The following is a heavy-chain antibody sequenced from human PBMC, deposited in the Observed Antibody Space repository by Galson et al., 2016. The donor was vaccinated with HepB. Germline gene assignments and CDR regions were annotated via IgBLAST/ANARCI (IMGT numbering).Heavy chain of an antibody. CDR1: GYTFTNYA. CDR3: VRNAGGYNFGD. D-gene: IGHD5-24*01. J-gene: IGHJ4*02. CDR2: IAGGNGNT. V-gene: IGHV1-3*01. Sequence: SVKVFCKAGGYTFTNYAIHWVRQAPGQSLEWMGWIAGGNGNTRYSQQFQGRVTFTRDTSASIVYMEMSSLRSEDTAVFYCVRNAGGYNFGDWGQGTLVIVSS.